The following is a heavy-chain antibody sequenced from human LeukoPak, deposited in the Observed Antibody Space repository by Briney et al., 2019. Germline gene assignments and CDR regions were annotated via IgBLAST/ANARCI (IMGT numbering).Heavy chain of an antibody. Sequence: GGSLRLSCAASGFTFSSYAMRWVRQAPGKGLEWVSVISDDGSNKYYADSVKGRFTISRDNSKNTLYLQMNSLRAEDTAVYYCAKHLAPLDTVATLGYWGQGTLVTVSS. J-gene: IGHJ4*02. CDR2: ISDDGSNK. CDR1: GFTFSSYA. CDR3: AKHLAPLDTVATLGY. V-gene: IGHV3-30*18. D-gene: IGHD5-12*01.